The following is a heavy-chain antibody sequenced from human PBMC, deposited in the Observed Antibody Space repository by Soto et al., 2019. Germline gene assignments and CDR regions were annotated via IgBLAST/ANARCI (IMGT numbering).Heavy chain of an antibody. Sequence: ASVKVSCKASGYTFTGYYMHWVRQAPGQGLEWMGWINPNSGGTNYAQKFQGRVTMTRDTSISTAYMELSRPRSDDTAVYYCAREAPFSGSYRPGAFDIWGQGTMVTVSS. CDR2: INPNSGGT. CDR1: GYTFTGYY. J-gene: IGHJ3*02. V-gene: IGHV1-2*02. CDR3: AREAPFSGSYRPGAFDI. D-gene: IGHD1-26*01.